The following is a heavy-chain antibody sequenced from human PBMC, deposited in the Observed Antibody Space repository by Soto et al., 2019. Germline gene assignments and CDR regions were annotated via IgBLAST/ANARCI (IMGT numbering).Heavy chain of an antibody. V-gene: IGHV4-59*01. J-gene: IGHJ5*02. CDR1: GGSISSYY. Sequence: SETLSLTCTVSGGSISSYYWSWIRQPPGKGLEYIGYIYYSGSTNYNPSLKSRVAISVDTSKKQFSLKLSSVTAADTAVYYCARSLYSGSYTNWFDPWGQGTLVTVSS. D-gene: IGHD1-26*01. CDR3: ARSLYSGSYTNWFDP. CDR2: IYYSGST.